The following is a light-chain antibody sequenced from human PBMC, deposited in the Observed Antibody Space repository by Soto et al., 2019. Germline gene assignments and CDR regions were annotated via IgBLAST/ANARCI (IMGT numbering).Light chain of an antibody. CDR2: AAS. J-gene: IGKJ5*01. Sequence: DIQMTQSPSSLSASVGDRVTITCRASQSISSYLNWYQQKPGKAPKLLIYAASSLQSGVPSRFSGSGSGTDFTLTISSLQSEDFAVYYCQQYSNWPITFGQGTQLEIK. CDR1: QSISSY. V-gene: IGKV1-39*01. CDR3: QQYSNWPIT.